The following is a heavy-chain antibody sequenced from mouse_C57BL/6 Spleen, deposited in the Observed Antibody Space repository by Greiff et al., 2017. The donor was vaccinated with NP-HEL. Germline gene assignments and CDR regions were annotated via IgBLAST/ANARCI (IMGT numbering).Heavy chain of an antibody. V-gene: IGHV1-64*01. CDR3: ASTYGSSYVGYFDY. J-gene: IGHJ2*01. CDR2: IHPNSGST. D-gene: IGHD1-1*01. Sequence: QVQLKQPGAELVKPGASVKLSCKASGYTFTSYWMHWVKQRPGQGLEWIGMIHPNSGSTNYNEKFKSKATLTVDKSSSTAYMQLSSLTSEDSAVYYCASTYGSSYVGYFDYWGQGTTLTVSS. CDR1: GYTFTSYW.